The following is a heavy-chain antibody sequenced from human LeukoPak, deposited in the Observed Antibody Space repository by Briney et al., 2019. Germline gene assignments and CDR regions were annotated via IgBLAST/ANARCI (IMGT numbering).Heavy chain of an antibody. V-gene: IGHV3-23*01. CDR1: GFTFSSYA. D-gene: IGHD3-10*01. CDR2: ISGSGGST. Sequence: GGSLRLSCAASGFTFSSYAMSWVRQAPGKGLEWVSAISGSGGSTYYADSVKGRFTISRDNSKNTLYLQMNSLRAEDTAVYYCAKGRNYYGSGTNDYWGQGTLVTVPS. J-gene: IGHJ4*02. CDR3: AKGRNYYGSGTNDY.